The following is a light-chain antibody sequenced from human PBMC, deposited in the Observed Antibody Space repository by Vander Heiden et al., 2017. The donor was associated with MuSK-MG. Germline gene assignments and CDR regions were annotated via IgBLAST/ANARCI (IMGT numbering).Light chain of an antibody. CDR3: MQSVQLPIT. V-gene: IGKV2D-29*01. Sequence: IVITQSGVSLSVTRGQPACISCRSSQSLLYSDGRTYLYWYVQRPVQPPQLLTYEVSIRYSGVPDRFSGSGSGTEFTLRISRGEAEDVGVYYCMQSVQLPITFGGGTKVEIK. J-gene: IGKJ4*01. CDR1: QSLLYSDGRTY. CDR2: EVS.